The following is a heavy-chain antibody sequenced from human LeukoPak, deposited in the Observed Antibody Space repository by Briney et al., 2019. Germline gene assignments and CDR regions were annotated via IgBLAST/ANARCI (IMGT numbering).Heavy chain of an antibody. Sequence: SETLSLTCTVSGGSVSSGSYYWGWIRQPPGKGLEWIGNIYYSGSTYYNPSLKSRVTISVDKSTSQFSLKVRSVTAADTAVYYCARRVRGVNDAFDIWGQGTMVSVSS. CDR2: IYYSGST. V-gene: IGHV4-39*07. J-gene: IGHJ3*02. D-gene: IGHD3-10*01. CDR3: ARRVRGVNDAFDI. CDR1: GGSVSSGSYY.